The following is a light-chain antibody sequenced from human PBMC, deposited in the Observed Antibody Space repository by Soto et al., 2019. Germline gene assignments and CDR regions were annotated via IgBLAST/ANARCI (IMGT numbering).Light chain of an antibody. Sequence: IHMTQSPSTLSASLCYTVTIICRASQSISSWLAWYQQKPGKAPKLLIYDASSLESGVPSRFSGRGSGTEFTLTISSLQPDDFATYYCQQYNSYWTFGQGTKVDIK. CDR2: DAS. J-gene: IGKJ1*01. V-gene: IGKV1-5*02. CDR3: QQYNSYWT. CDR1: QSISSW.